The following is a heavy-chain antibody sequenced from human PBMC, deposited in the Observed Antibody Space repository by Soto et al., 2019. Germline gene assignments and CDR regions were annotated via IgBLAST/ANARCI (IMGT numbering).Heavy chain of an antibody. CDR3: ARRDYSGCLLRYLRWSDVDI. CDR2: INHSGST. J-gene: IGHJ3*02. V-gene: IGHV4-34*01. Sequence: SETLSLTCAVYGGSFSGYYWSWIRQPPGKGLEWIGEINHSGSTNYNPSLKSRVTISVDTSKNPFSLKLSSVTAADTAVYYCARRDYSGCLLRYLRWSDVDIWGQGTMVTVSS. CDR1: GGSFSGYY. D-gene: IGHD5-12*01.